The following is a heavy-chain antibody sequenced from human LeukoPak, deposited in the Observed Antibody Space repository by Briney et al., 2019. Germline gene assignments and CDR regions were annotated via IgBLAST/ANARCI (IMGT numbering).Heavy chain of an antibody. CDR1: GYTFTDYH. Sequence: ASVTVSCKASGYTFTDYHMHWVRQAPGQGLEGMGWINPKSGDTNYAQKFQGRVTVSRDTSITTAFMEVRRLRSDDTALYYCARGSRDESFQHWGQGTLVTVPS. CDR2: INPKSGDT. J-gene: IGHJ1*01. CDR3: ARGSRDESFQH. V-gene: IGHV1-2*02.